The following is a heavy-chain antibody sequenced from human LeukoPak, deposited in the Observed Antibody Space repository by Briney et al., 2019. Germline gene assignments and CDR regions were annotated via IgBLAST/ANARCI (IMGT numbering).Heavy chain of an antibody. CDR3: ARDFPPVGATTVFTYYYDGMDV. V-gene: IGHV1-18*01. CDR2: INAYNGNT. Sequence: ASVRLSCKASGYTFTSSGISWVRQAPGQGLEWMGWINAYNGNTNYAQKLQGRVTMTTDTSTSTAYMELRSLRSDDTAVYYCARDFPPVGATTVFTYYYDGMDVWGQGTTVTVSS. D-gene: IGHD1-26*01. J-gene: IGHJ6*02. CDR1: GYTFTSSG.